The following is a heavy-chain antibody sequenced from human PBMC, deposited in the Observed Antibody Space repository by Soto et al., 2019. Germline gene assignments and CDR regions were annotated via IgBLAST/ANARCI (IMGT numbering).Heavy chain of an antibody. CDR1: GYTVTSYD. J-gene: IGHJ4*02. V-gene: IGHV1-8*01. D-gene: IGHD4-17*01. Sequence: QVQLVQSGAEVKKPGASVKVSCKASGYTVTSYDINWVRQATGQGLEWMGWMNPNSGNTGYAQKFQGRITMTRNTSKSTPYMELSSLRSEDTAVYYCARSTDDYGDRHWGQGTLVTVPS. CDR2: MNPNSGNT. CDR3: ARSTDDYGDRH.